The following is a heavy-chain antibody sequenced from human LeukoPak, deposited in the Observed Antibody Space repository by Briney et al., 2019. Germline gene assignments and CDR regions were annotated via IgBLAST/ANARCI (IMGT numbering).Heavy chain of an antibody. CDR1: GFTFSSYE. D-gene: IGHD3-22*01. J-gene: IGHJ4*02. CDR2: ISSSGSTI. CDR3: ARGPYITMIVVATAIGYFDY. Sequence: GGSLRLSCAASGFTFSSYETNWVRQAPGKGLERVSYISSSGSTIYYADSVKGRFTISRDNAKNSLYLQMNSLRAEDTAVYYCARGPYITMIVVATAIGYFDYWGQGTLVTVSS. V-gene: IGHV3-48*03.